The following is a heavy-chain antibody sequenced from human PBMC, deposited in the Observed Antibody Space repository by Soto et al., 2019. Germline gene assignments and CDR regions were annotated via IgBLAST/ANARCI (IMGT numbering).Heavy chain of an antibody. CDR3: AKEPVGPDWYFDL. CDR1: GFTFRSYA. V-gene: IGHV3-23*01. CDR2: ISGSGIST. J-gene: IGHJ2*01. Sequence: DVQLLESGGGLVQPGGSLRLSCAASGFTFRSYAMSWVRQAPGKGLEWVSGISGSGISTHYADSVKGRFTVSRDNSKNTLSPQMNSLRAEDTAVYNCAKEPVGPDWYFDLWGRGTLVTVSS.